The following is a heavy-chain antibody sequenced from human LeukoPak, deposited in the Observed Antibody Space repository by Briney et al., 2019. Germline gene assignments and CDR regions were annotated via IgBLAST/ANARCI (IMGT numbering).Heavy chain of an antibody. Sequence: SETLSLTCTVSGGSISNYYWTWIRQPPGKGLEWIGYIYNSRSTKYNPSLESRVTISVDTSKTQFSLKLNSVTAADTAVYYCARRNVLPEGGALDFWGQGTMVTVSS. CDR1: GGSISNYY. CDR3: ARRNVLPEGGALDF. J-gene: IGHJ3*01. V-gene: IGHV4-59*08. CDR2: IYNSRST. D-gene: IGHD1-1*01.